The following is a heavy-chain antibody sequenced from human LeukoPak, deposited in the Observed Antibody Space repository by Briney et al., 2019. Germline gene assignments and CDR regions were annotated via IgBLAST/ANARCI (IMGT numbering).Heavy chain of an antibody. CDR1: GFTLSSYW. J-gene: IGHJ4*02. V-gene: IGHV3-23*01. CDR2: ISGSGDST. Sequence: GGSLRLSCAASGFTLSSYWMDWVRQAPGKGLEWLSVISGSGDSTYYADSAKGRFTVSRDNSKNTLSLQMNSLRAEDTAVYYCAKLDFDYWGQGILVTVSS. CDR3: AKLDFDY.